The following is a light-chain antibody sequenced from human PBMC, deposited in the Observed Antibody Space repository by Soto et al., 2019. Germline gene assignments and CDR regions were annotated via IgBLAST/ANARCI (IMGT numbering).Light chain of an antibody. J-gene: IGLJ1*01. V-gene: IGLV2-14*01. Sequence: QSVLTQPASVSGSPGQSITISCTGTSSDVGRYNYVSWYQRHPGTAPKLMIYEVSNRPSGVSNRFSGSKSGNTASLTISGLQAEDEADYYCSSYTSSSTQVFGTGTKVTV. CDR1: SSDVGRYNY. CDR3: SSYTSSSTQV. CDR2: EVS.